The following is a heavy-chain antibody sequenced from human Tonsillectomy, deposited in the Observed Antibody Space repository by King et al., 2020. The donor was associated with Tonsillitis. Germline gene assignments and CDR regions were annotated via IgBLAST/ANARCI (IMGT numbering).Heavy chain of an antibody. CDR2: ISAYNGNT. J-gene: IGHJ4*02. D-gene: IGHD5-18*01. V-gene: IGHV1-18*03. CDR1: GYTFTSYG. Sequence: QLVQSGAEVKKPGASVKVSCKASGYTFTSYGISWVRQAPGQGLEWMGWISAYNGNTNYAQKLQGRVTMTTDTSTSTAYMERRNLRSDDMSVYYCARDVSEYTYGYLDYWGKGTLVPVSS. CDR3: ARDVSEYTYGYLDY.